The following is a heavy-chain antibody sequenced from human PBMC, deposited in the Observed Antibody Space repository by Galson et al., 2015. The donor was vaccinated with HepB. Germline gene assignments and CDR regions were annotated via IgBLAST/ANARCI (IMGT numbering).Heavy chain of an antibody. CDR1: GFTFSSYA. J-gene: IGHJ6*02. Sequence: SLRLSCAASGFTFSSYAMHWVRQAPGKGLEWVADISYDGSNKYYADSVKGRFTISRDNSKNTLYLQMNSLRAEDTAVYYCARRMVRGETYCYYGMDVWGQGPTVSVSS. D-gene: IGHD3-10*01. CDR3: ARRMVRGETYCYYGMDV. CDR2: ISYDGSNK. V-gene: IGHV3-30*04.